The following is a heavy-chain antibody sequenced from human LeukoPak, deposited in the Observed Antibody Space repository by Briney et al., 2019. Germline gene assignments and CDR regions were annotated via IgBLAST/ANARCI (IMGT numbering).Heavy chain of an antibody. CDR3: ARGGSLSYDSSGYHYDAAFDI. J-gene: IGHJ3*02. Sequence: GGSLRLSCAASGFTFSSYAMHWVRQAPGKGLEWMAVISYDGSNKYYADSVKGRFTISRDNSKNTLYLQMNSLRAEDTAVYYCARGGSLSYDSSGYHYDAAFDIWGQGTMVTVSS. CDR1: GFTFSSYA. CDR2: ISYDGSNK. V-gene: IGHV3-30*04. D-gene: IGHD3-22*01.